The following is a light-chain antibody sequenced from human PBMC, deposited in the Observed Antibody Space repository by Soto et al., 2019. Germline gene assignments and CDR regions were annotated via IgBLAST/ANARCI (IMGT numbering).Light chain of an antibody. CDR3: QQRSSWPPL. J-gene: IGKJ5*01. V-gene: IGKV3-11*01. Sequence: EIVLTQSPATLSLYPGERATLSCRASQSVGSYLVWYQQRPGQAPRLLIHGASNRATGIPARFSGSGSGTDFTLTISSLEPEDFAVYYCQQRSSWPPLFGQGTRLEIK. CDR1: QSVGSY. CDR2: GAS.